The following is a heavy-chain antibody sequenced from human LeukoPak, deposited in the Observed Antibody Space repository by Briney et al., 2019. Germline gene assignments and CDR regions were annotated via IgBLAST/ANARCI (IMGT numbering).Heavy chain of an antibody. CDR1: GFTFSSYS. J-gene: IGHJ3*02. CDR3: ARGQAAGNDAFDI. D-gene: IGHD6-13*01. Sequence: GGSLRLSCAASGFTFSSYSMNWVRQAPGKGLEWVSVIYSGGSTYYADSVKGRFTISRDNSKNTLYLQMNSLRAEDTAVYYCARGQAAGNDAFDIWGQGTMVTVSS. CDR2: IYSGGST. V-gene: IGHV3-66*01.